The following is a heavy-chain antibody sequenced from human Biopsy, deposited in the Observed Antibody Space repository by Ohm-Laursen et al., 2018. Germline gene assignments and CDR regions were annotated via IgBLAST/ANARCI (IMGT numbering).Heavy chain of an antibody. CDR1: GDSIGRYY. D-gene: IGHD3-22*01. CDR2: VHYTGCT. V-gene: IGHV4-59*01. Sequence: PSETLSLTCTVSGDSIGRYYWSWIRQPPGKGLEWIGYVHYTGCTDYNPSLQSRVTISVDTSKNHFSLRLRSVTPADTAIYYCARDRGYYSERTVPGYFDLWGRGTLVTVSS. CDR3: ARDRGYYSERTVPGYFDL. J-gene: IGHJ2*01.